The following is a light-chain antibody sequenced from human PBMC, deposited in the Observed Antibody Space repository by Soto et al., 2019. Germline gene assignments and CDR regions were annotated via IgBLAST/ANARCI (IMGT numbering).Light chain of an antibody. CDR1: SSDVGGYNY. V-gene: IGLV2-14*01. J-gene: IGLJ1*01. CDR2: EVS. CDR3: SSYTSTSTIYV. Sequence: QSALTQPASVSGSPGQSITISCTGTSSDVGGYNYVSWYQQHPGKAPKLMIYEVSNRPSGVSNRFSGSKSGNTASLTISGLQAEDEADYYCSSYTSTSTIYVFGTGTKGTV.